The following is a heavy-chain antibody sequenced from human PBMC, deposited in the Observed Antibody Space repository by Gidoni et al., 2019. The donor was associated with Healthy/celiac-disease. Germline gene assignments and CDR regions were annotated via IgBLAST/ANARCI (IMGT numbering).Heavy chain of an antibody. CDR3: ARTLGVTTIDY. CDR1: GGSISSSSYY. Sequence: QLQLQESGPGLVKPSETLSLTCTVPGGSISSSSYYWGWIRQPPGKGLEWIGSIYYSGSTYYNPSLKSRVTISVDTSKNQFSLKLSSVTAADTAVYYCARTLGVTTIDYWGQGTLVTVSS. J-gene: IGHJ4*02. V-gene: IGHV4-39*01. CDR2: IYYSGST. D-gene: IGHD2-21*02.